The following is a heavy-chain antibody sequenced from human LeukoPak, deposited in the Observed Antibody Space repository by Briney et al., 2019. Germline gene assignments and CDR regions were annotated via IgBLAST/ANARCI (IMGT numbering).Heavy chain of an antibody. D-gene: IGHD6-19*01. CDR3: ARRGYSSGWRTFDY. J-gene: IGHJ4*02. V-gene: IGHV4-34*01. CDR2: INHSGST. CDR1: GGSFSGYY. Sequence: SETLSLTCAVYGGSFSGYYWSWIRQPPGKGLEWIGEINHSGSTNYNPSLKSRVTISVDTSKNQFSLKLSSVTAADTAVYYCARRGYSSGWRTFDYWGQGTLVTVSS.